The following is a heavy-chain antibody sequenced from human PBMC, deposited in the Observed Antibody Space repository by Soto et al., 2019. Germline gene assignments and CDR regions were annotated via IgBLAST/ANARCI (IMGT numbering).Heavy chain of an antibody. CDR3: ARHHGPTTSENWFDP. V-gene: IGHV1-18*01. CDR1: CYTFFTYY. J-gene: IGHJ5*02. D-gene: IGHD5-12*01. Sequence: ASVKVSCKASCYTFFTYYISWVRQAPGQGLEWMGWISTYSGDTKYAQKFQGRVTMTTDTSTTTAYLELRSLRSDDTAVYYCARHHGPTTSENWFDPWGQGTLVTVSS. CDR2: ISTYSGDT.